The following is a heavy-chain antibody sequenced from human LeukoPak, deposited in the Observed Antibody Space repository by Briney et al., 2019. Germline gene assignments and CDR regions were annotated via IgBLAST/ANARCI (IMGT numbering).Heavy chain of an antibody. Sequence: GGSLRLSCAASGFTVSSNYMSWVRQAPGKGLEWVSVIYSGGSTYYADSVKGRFTISRDNSRNTLYLQMNSLRAEDTAVYYCARVDTAMVTDYYYYMDVWGKGTTVTVSS. CDR1: GFTVSSNY. D-gene: IGHD5-18*01. V-gene: IGHV3-53*01. J-gene: IGHJ6*03. CDR2: IYSGGST. CDR3: ARVDTAMVTDYYYYMDV.